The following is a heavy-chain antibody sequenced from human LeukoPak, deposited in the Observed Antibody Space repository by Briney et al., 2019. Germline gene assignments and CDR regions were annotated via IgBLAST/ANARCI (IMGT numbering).Heavy chain of an antibody. D-gene: IGHD3-10*01. CDR3: TRREYYGSGSYPLYYFDY. J-gene: IGHJ4*02. CDR2: IRSKAYGGTT. CDR1: GFTFGGYA. Sequence: GGSLRLSCTASGFTFGGYAMTWVRQAPGKGLEWVGFIRSKAYGGTTEYAASVKGRFTISRDDSKSIAYLQMNSLKTEDTAVYYCTRREYYGSGSYPLYYFDYWGQGTLVTVSS. V-gene: IGHV3-49*04.